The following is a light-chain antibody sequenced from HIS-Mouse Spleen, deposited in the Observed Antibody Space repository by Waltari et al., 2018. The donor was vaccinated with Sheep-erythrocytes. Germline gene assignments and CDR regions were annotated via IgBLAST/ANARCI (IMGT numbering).Light chain of an antibody. CDR2: GAS. V-gene: IGKV3-15*01. CDR3: QQYNNWPET. Sequence: EIVMTQSPATLSVSPGERATLPCRASQSVSSNLAWYQQKPGPAPRLLIYGASTRATGIPARFSGSGSGTEFTLTISSMQSEDFAVYYCQQYNNWPETFGQGTKVEIK. CDR1: QSVSSN. J-gene: IGKJ1*01.